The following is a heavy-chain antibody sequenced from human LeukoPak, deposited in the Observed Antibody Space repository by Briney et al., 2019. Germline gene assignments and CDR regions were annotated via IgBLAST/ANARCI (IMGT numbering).Heavy chain of an antibody. V-gene: IGHV4-4*07. CDR3: ARDLGRAMVRGVIVDWFDP. D-gene: IGHD3-10*01. CDR1: GGSISSYY. Sequence: SETLSLTCTVSGGSISSYYWSWIRQPAGKGLEWIGRIYTSGSTNYNPSLKSRVTISVDTSKNQFSLKLSSVTAADTAVYYCARDLGRAMVRGVIVDWFDPWGQGTLVTVSS. J-gene: IGHJ5*02. CDR2: IYTSGST.